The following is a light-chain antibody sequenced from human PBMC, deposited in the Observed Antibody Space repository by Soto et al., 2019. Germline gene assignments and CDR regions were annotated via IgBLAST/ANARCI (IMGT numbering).Light chain of an antibody. CDR2: AAS. V-gene: IGKV1-39*01. CDR1: QSISNY. Sequence: DIQMTQSPSSLSASVGDRVTITCRASQSISNYLNWYQQKPGKAPKLLIYAASSLESGVPSRFSGSGSGTELTLTISSLQPEDFATYYCQQSYSTPFTFGPGTKVDIK. CDR3: QQSYSTPFT. J-gene: IGKJ3*01.